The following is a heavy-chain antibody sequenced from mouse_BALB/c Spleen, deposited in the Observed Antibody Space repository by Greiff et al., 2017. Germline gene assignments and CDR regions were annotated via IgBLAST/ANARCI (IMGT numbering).Heavy chain of an antibody. CDR3: ARDYGNYGNAMDY. Sequence: DVMLVESGGGLVQPGGSLRLSCATSGFTFTDYYMSWVRQPPGKALEWLGFIRNKANGYTTEYSASVKGRFTISRDNSQSILYLQMNTLRAEDSATYYCARDYGNYGNAMDYWGQGTSVTVSS. CDR1: GFTFTDYY. J-gene: IGHJ4*01. CDR2: IRNKANGYTT. V-gene: IGHV7-3*02. D-gene: IGHD2-1*01.